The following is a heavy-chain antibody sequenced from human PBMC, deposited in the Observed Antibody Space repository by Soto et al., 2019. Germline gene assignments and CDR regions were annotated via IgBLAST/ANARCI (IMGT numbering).Heavy chain of an antibody. Sequence: VQLVQSGAEVKKPGSSVKVSCKASGGTFSSYAISWVRQAPGKGLEWVGRIKSKTDGGTTDYAAPVKGRFTISRDDSKNTLYLQMNSLKTEDTAVYYCTPAYYDFWSIDWGQGTLVTVSS. D-gene: IGHD3-3*01. CDR2: IKSKTDGGTT. CDR3: TPAYYDFWSID. J-gene: IGHJ4*02. V-gene: IGHV3-15*01. CDR1: GGTFSSYA.